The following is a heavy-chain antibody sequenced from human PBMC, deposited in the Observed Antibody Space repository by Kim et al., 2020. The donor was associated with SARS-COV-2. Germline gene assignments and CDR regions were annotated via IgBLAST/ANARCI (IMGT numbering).Heavy chain of an antibody. CDR3: AKPPYGGNLEYYFDY. D-gene: IGHD4-17*01. Sequence: GGSLRLSCAASGFTFSSYAMSWVRQAPGKGLEWVSAISGSGGSTYYADSVKGRFTISRDNSKNTLYLQMNSLRAEDTAVYYCAKPPYGGNLEYYFDYWGQGTLVTVSS. V-gene: IGHV3-23*01. CDR1: GFTFSSYA. CDR2: ISGSGGST. J-gene: IGHJ4*02.